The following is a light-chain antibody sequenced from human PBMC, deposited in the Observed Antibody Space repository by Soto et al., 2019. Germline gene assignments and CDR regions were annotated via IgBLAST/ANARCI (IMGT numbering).Light chain of an antibody. CDR3: QKYGGPPYT. CDR2: GAS. CDR1: QNVGASY. J-gene: IGKJ2*01. V-gene: IGKV3-20*01. Sequence: EIVLTQAPGTLSLSPGERAALSCRASQNVGASYIAWYQQKPGQAPRLLIYGASIRATGIADRFSGSGSWTDFTLIISSLEPEDFAVYYCQKYGGPPYTFGQGTKLEI.